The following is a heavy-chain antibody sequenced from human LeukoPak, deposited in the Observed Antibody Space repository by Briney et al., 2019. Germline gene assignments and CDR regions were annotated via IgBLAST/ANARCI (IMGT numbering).Heavy chain of an antibody. CDR1: GGSISSSSYY. D-gene: IGHD7-27*01. CDR2: IYYSGST. CDR3: ARDQNPHDSSAGDRFWWFDP. V-gene: IGHV4-39*07. J-gene: IGHJ5*02. Sequence: SETLSLTCTVSGGSISSSSYYWGWIRQPPGKGLEWIGSIYYSGSTYYNPSLKSRVTISVDTSKNQFSLKLSSVTAADTAVYYCARDQNPHDSSAGDRFWWFDPWGQGTLVTVSS.